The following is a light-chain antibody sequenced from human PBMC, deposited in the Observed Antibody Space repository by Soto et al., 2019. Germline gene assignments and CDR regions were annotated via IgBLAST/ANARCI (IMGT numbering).Light chain of an antibody. V-gene: IGKV3-20*01. Sequence: EIVLTQSPGTLSLSPGERATLSCRASQSVSSSYLAWYQQKPGQAPRLLIYGASSRATGIPDRFSGSGSGADFTLTISRLEPEDFAVYYCHQYGISPPVTFGQGTKVDIK. J-gene: IGKJ1*01. CDR3: HQYGISPPVT. CDR1: QSVSSSY. CDR2: GAS.